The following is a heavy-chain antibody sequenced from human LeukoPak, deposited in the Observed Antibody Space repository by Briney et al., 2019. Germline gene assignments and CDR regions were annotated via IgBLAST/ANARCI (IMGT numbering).Heavy chain of an antibody. CDR3: AKDSGAGSYYIPEYFQH. V-gene: IGHV3-30*02. D-gene: IGHD3-10*01. CDR1: GFTFSSYG. CDR2: IRYDGSNK. J-gene: IGHJ1*01. Sequence: GGSLRLSCAASGFTFSSYGMHWVRQAPGKGLEWVAFIRYDGSNKYYADSVKGRFTISRDNSKNTLYLQMNSLRAEDTAVYYCAKDSGAGSYYIPEYFQHWGEGTLVTVSS.